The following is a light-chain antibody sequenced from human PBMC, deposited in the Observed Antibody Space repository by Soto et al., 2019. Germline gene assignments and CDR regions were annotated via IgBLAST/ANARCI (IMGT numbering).Light chain of an antibody. CDR2: GVS. J-gene: IGKJ5*01. CDR1: QSISSS. Sequence: DIQITQPPSSLSASVGDKVTITCRASQSISSSLNWYQQKSGKAPNLLIYGVSRLQGGVPSRFSGSGSGTDFTLSISSLQPEDFATYYCQQSYTAPSITFGQGTRLEIK. CDR3: QQSYTAPSIT. V-gene: IGKV1-39*01.